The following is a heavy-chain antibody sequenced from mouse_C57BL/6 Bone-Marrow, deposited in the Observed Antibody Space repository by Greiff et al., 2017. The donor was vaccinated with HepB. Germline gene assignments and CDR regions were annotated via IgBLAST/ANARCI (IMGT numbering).Heavy chain of an antibody. CDR2: IYPGGGYT. Sequence: VQLQQSGAELVRPGTSVKMSCKASGYTFTNYWIGWAKQRPGHGLEWIGDIYPGGGYTNYNEKFKGKATLTADKSSSTAYMQFSSLTSEDSAIYYCARSKKMGYGNYNWYFDVWGTGTTVTVSS. V-gene: IGHV1-63*01. J-gene: IGHJ1*03. D-gene: IGHD2-1*01. CDR3: ARSKKMGYGNYNWYFDV. CDR1: GYTFTNYW.